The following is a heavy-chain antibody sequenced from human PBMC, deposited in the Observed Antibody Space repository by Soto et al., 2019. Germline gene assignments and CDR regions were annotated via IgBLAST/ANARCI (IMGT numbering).Heavy chain of an antibody. Sequence: PSETLSLTCTVSGGSVTTYYWSWIRQPPGKGLEWIANINYSGSTNYNPSLKSRVTISVDTSKNQFSLKVSSVTAADTAVYYCARDYISGWTRWFDPWGQGTLVTVSS. CDR3: ARDYISGWTRWFDP. V-gene: IGHV4-59*02. CDR2: INYSGST. J-gene: IGHJ5*02. CDR1: GGSVTTYY. D-gene: IGHD6-19*01.